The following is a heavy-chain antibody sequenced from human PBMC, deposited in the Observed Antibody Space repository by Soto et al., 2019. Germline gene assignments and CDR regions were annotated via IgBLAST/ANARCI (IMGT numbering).Heavy chain of an antibody. CDR2: INSDGNII. CDR3: GRYISGSRDY. Sequence: EVQLVESGGGLGQPGGSLRLSCSASGLSFSSNWMHWVRQAPGKGLVWVSRINSDGNIINYADSLKGRFTISRDNAENTLYLQMNRLRAEDTAVYYCGRYISGSRDYWGQGTLVTVSS. V-gene: IGHV3-74*01. D-gene: IGHD6-19*01. CDR1: GLSFSSNW. J-gene: IGHJ4*02.